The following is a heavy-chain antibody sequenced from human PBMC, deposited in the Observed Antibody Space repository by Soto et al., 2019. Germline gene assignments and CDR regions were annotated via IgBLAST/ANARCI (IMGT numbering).Heavy chain of an antibody. V-gene: IGHV1-69*13. CDR3: ARDMEHIVVVTANLPAGGGLDY. Sequence: SVKVSCKASGGTFSSYAISWVRQAPGQGLEWMGGIIPIFGTANYAQKFQGRVTITADESTSTAYMELSSLRSEDTAVYYCARDMEHIVVVTANLPAGGGLDYWG. J-gene: IGHJ4*01. D-gene: IGHD2-21*02. CDR2: IIPIFGTA. CDR1: GGTFSSYA.